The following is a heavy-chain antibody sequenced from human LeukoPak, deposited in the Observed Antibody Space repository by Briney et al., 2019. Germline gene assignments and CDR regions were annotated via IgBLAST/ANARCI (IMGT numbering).Heavy chain of an antibody. Sequence: ASVKVSCKTSGYTFTNFGISWVRQAPGQGLEWTGWISTNNGNTRYAQNFQDRVTLTTDTSTTTAYMELRSLRSDDTALYYCARDQQLPEGFFDFWGQGTLVTVSS. J-gene: IGHJ4*02. D-gene: IGHD6-13*01. V-gene: IGHV1-18*04. CDR2: ISTNNGNT. CDR1: GYTFTNFG. CDR3: ARDQQLPEGFFDF.